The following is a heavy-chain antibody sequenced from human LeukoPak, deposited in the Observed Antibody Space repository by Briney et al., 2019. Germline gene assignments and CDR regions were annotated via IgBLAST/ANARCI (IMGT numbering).Heavy chain of an antibody. Sequence: ASVKVSCKASGYTFTSYYMRWVRQAPGQGLEWMGIINPSGGSTSYAQKFQGRVTMTRDTSTSTVYMELSSLRSEDTAVYYCARDALWITMVRGKGYMDVWGKGTTVTVSS. J-gene: IGHJ6*03. D-gene: IGHD3-10*01. CDR1: GYTFTSYY. CDR3: ARDALWITMVRGKGYMDV. V-gene: IGHV1-46*03. CDR2: INPSGGST.